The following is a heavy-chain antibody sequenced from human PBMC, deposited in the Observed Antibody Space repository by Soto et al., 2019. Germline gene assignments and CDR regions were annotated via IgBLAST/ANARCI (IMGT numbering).Heavy chain of an antibody. CDR3: ARVRYLDY. J-gene: IGHJ4*02. V-gene: IGHV1-18*01. CDR2: ISGHNGNT. Sequence: QVHLVQSGAEVKKPGASVKVSCKGSGYDFTTYGITWVRQAPGQGLDWMAWISGHNGNTDYAQKLQGRVTVTRDTSTSTAYMELRSRRSDDAAMYYSARVRYLDYGGKGDLVTVS. CDR1: GYDFTTYG.